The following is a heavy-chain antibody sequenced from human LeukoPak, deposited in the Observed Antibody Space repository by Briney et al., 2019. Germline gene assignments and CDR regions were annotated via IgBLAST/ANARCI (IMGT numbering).Heavy chain of an antibody. D-gene: IGHD5-18*01. J-gene: IGHJ4*02. CDR3: ARGVYSYGPGGDY. V-gene: IGHV3-53*01. Sequence: PGGSLRLSCAASGFTFSSSAMSWVRQAPGKGLEWVSVIYSGGSTYYADSVKGRFTISRDNSKNTLYLQMNSLRAEDTAVYYCARGVYSYGPGGDYWGQGTLVTVSS. CDR2: IYSGGST. CDR1: GFTFSSSA.